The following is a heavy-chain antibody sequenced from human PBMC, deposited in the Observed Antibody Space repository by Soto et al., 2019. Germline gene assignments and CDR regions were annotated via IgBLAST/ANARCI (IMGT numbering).Heavy chain of an antibody. CDR3: ATARGVVSPNWFDP. CDR1: GDSINSADYY. J-gene: IGHJ5*02. Sequence: SETLSLTCTVSGDSINSADYYWSWIRQPPGKGLEWIGHIYYRGSTYYTPSLKSRVTISIDTSKNQFSLKLSSVTAADTAVYYCATARGVVSPNWFDPWGQGTLVTVSS. V-gene: IGHV4-30-4*01. D-gene: IGHD3-3*01. CDR2: IYYRGST.